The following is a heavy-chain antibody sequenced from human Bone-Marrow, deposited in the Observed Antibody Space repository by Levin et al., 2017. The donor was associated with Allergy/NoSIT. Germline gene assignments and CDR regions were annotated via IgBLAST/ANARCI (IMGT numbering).Heavy chain of an antibody. V-gene: IGHV3-7*01. CDR2: IKQDRSEK. J-gene: IGHJ6*02. CDR1: GFTFRSYW. CDR3: AGVDTAPYYYYGMDV. Sequence: GGSLRLSCAASGFTFRSYWMSWVRQTPGKGLEWVANIKQDRSEKYYVDSVKGRFTISRDNAKNSLYLQMNSLRAEDTAVYYCAGVDTAPYYYYGMDVWGQGTTVTVSS. D-gene: IGHD5-18*01.